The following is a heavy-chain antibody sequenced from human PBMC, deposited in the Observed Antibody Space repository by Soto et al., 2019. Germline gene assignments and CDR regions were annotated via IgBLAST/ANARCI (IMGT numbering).Heavy chain of an antibody. J-gene: IGHJ3*01. CDR3: AHAFGGTSWPNDAFDV. CDR1: GFSFSADGVG. V-gene: IGHV2-5*02. D-gene: IGHD3-16*01. Sequence: HITLKESGPTLVKPTQTLTLTCIFSGFSFSADGVGVGWIRQPPGKTLEWLALIYWDDDTRYRPSLKSRLTITKDSSKNQLVRTMTNMDPLDTATYYCAHAFGGTSWPNDAFDVWGQGTVVTVSS. CDR2: IYWDDDT.